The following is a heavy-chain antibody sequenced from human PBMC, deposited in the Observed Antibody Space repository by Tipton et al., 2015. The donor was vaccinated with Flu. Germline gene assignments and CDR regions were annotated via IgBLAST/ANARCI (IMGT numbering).Heavy chain of an antibody. V-gene: IGHV3-13*01. J-gene: IGHJ6*02. CDR3: ARGPLPDSNWYNGMDV. Sequence: QLVQSGGGLVQPGGSLRLSCAASGFTFASYDMHWVRQVSGKGLEWVSAISSAGDTYYLDSVKGRFTISRENGKNSLYLQMNSLGVGDTAVYFCARGPLPDSNWYNGMDVWGQGTTVTVSS. D-gene: IGHD6-13*01. CDR1: GFTFASYD. CDR2: ISSAGDT.